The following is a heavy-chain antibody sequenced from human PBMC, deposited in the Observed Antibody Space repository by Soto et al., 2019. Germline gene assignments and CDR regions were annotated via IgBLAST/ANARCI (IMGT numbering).Heavy chain of an antibody. J-gene: IGHJ6*02. Sequence: QVQLVQSGAEVKKPGASVKVSCKASGYTFTSNDINWVRQATGQGLEWMGWMNPNSGNTGYAQKFQGRVTMTRNTSISTAYMELSSLRSEDTAVYYCARWGSYRPNCYYYGMDVWGQGTTVTVSS. CDR1: GYTFTSND. CDR3: ARWGSYRPNCYYYGMDV. V-gene: IGHV1-8*01. CDR2: MNPNSGNT. D-gene: IGHD3-16*02.